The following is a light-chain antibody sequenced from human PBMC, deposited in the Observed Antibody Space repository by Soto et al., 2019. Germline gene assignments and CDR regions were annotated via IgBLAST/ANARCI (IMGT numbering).Light chain of an antibody. CDR1: QSVTFY. Sequence: EIVLTQSPATLSLSPGQRATLSCRASQSVTFYLAWYQQKPGQAPRLLIYDTSNRATGIPARFSGSGSGTEITLTISSLAPGDFAVYYCQQRGTWPPTFGQGTKLEIK. CDR3: QQRGTWPPT. CDR2: DTS. V-gene: IGKV3-11*01. J-gene: IGKJ2*01.